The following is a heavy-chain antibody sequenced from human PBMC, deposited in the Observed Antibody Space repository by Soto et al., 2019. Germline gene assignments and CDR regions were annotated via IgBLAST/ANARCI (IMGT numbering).Heavy chain of an antibody. Sequence: PSETLSLTCTVSGGSIISYYWSWIRQPPGKGLEWIGYIYYSGSTNYNPSLKSRVTISVDTSKNQFSLKLSSVTAADTAVYYCARSVFPWGQGTLVTVS. CDR1: GGSIISYY. V-gene: IGHV4-59*01. J-gene: IGHJ5*02. CDR2: IYYSGST. CDR3: ARSVFP.